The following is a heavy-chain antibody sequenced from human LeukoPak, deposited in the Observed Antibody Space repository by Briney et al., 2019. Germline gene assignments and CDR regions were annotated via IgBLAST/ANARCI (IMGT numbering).Heavy chain of an antibody. D-gene: IGHD2-15*01. CDR3: ARDRWAVAAINWFDP. CDR1: GFTFTSYS. Sequence: GGSLRLSCVASGFTFTSYSMNWVRQAPGKGLEWVSYISSSSSTIYYADSVKGRFTISRDNAQNSLYLQMNSLRAEDTAVYYCARDRWAVAAINWFDPWGQGTLVTVSS. J-gene: IGHJ5*02. CDR2: ISSSSSTI. V-gene: IGHV3-48*01.